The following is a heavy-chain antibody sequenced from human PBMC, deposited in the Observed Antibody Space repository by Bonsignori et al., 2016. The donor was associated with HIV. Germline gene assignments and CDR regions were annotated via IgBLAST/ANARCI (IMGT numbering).Heavy chain of an antibody. V-gene: IGHV1-69*10. CDR3: ASSLRGGKINDAFDI. Sequence: WVRQAPGQGLEWMGGIIPILGIANYAQKFQGRVTITADKSTSTAYMELSSLRSEDTAVYYCASSLRGGKINDAFDIWGQGTMVTVSS. J-gene: IGHJ3*02. CDR2: IIPILGIA. D-gene: IGHD2-15*01.